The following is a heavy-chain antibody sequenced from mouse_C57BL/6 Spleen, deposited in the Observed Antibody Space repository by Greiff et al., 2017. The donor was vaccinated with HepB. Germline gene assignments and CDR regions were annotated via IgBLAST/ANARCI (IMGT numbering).Heavy chain of an antibody. CDR1: GFTFTDYY. Sequence: EVQLVESGGGLVQPGGSLSLSCAASGFTFTDYYMSWVRQPPGKALEWLGFIRNKANGYTTEYSASVKGRFTISIDNSQSILYLQMNALRAEDSSTYSCARYEDYDWFAYWGQGTLVTVSA. V-gene: IGHV7-3*01. CDR2: IRNKANGYTT. D-gene: IGHD2-4*01. J-gene: IGHJ3*01. CDR3: ARYEDYDWFAY.